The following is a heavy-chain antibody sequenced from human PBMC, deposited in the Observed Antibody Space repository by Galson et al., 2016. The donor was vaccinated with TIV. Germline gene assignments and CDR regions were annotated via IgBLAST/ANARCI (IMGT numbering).Heavy chain of an antibody. D-gene: IGHD3-3*01. V-gene: IGHV2-70*17. CDR2: IDWDDDK. CDR3: ARAPISIFGLATSYYFDY. Sequence: PALVTPTQTLTLTCTFSGFSLSTYGMSVGWIRQPPGKALEWLARIDWDDDKFYNSSLKTRLTISKDISRNQVVLTMTNVDPVDTATYYCARAPISIFGLATSYYFDYWGQGTLVTVSS. CDR1: GFSLSTYGMS. J-gene: IGHJ4*02.